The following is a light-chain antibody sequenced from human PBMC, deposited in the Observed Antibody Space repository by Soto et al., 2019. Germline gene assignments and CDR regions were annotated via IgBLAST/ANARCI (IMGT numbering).Light chain of an antibody. J-gene: IGLJ1*01. CDR3: QSYDNSLSGYV. Sequence: QAVVTPPPEVPGAPCQRETISCTGTSSNIGAGYHVHWYQQHPGIAPKLLISHNNNRPSGVPDRFSGSKSDTSASLAITGLQADDEADYYCQSYDNSLSGYVFGTGTKVTVL. CDR2: HNN. V-gene: IGLV1-40*01. CDR1: SSNIGAGYH.